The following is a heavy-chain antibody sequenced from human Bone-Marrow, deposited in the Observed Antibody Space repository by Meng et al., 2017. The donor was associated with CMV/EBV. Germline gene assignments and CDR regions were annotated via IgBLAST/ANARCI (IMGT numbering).Heavy chain of an antibody. Sequence: GSLRLSCAASGFTSSSYEMNWVRQAPGKGLEWVSYISSSGSTIYYADSVKGRFTISRDNAKNSLYLQMNSLRAEDTAVYYCARVNGAEYYDFWSGYFDDYGMDVWGQGTTVTVSS. CDR3: ARVNGAEYYDFWSGYFDDYGMDV. CDR2: ISSSGSTI. CDR1: GFTSSSYE. J-gene: IGHJ6*02. D-gene: IGHD3-3*01. V-gene: IGHV3-48*03.